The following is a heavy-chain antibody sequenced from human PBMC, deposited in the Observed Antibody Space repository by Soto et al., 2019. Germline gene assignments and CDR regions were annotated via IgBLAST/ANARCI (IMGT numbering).Heavy chain of an antibody. CDR3: ASDLMNP. CDR2: ISYDGSNK. J-gene: IGHJ5*02. V-gene: IGHV3-30-3*01. D-gene: IGHD2-8*01. CDR1: GFTFSSYA. Sequence: GGSLRLSCAASGFTFSSYAMHWVRQAPGKGLEWVAVISYDGSNKYYADSVKGRFTISRDNSKNTLYLQMNSLRAEDTAVYYCASDLMNPWGQGTLVTVSS.